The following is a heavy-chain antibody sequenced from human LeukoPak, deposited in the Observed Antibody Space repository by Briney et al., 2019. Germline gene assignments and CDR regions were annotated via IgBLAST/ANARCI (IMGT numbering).Heavy chain of an antibody. CDR1: GFTFSSYA. V-gene: IGHV3-30*04. CDR2: ISYDGSNK. J-gene: IGHJ4*02. D-gene: IGHD3-16*02. CDR3: AREQYYDYVWGSYRWGPFGY. Sequence: GGSLRLSCAASGFTFSSYAMHWVCQAPGKGLEWVAVISYDGSNKYYADSVKGRFTISRDNSKNTLYLQMNSLRAEDTAVYYCAREQYYDYVWGSYRWGPFGYWGQGTLVTVSS.